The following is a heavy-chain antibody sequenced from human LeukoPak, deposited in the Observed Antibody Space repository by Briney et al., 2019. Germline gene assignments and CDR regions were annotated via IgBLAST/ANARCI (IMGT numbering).Heavy chain of an antibody. Sequence: ASVKVSCKASGYIFTDYYMHWVRQAPGQGLEWMGWINPNSGGTNYAQKFQGRVTMTRDTSISTAYMELSRLRSDDTAVYYCAREIAVADNPYFDYWGQGTLVTVSS. J-gene: IGHJ4*02. CDR2: INPNSGGT. CDR1: GYIFTDYY. V-gene: IGHV1-2*02. D-gene: IGHD6-19*01. CDR3: AREIAVADNPYFDY.